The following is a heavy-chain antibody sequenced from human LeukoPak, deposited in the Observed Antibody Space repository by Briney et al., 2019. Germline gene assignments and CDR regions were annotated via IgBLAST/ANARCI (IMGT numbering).Heavy chain of an antibody. Sequence: GASVKVSCKASGYTFTTYAMNWVRQAPGQGLEWMGWINTNTGNPTYAQGFTGRFVFSLDTSVSTAYLQINNLKAEDTAVYYCAREVVVDRFDPWGQGTLVTVSS. CDR3: AREVVVDRFDP. J-gene: IGHJ5*02. CDR1: GYTFTTYA. V-gene: IGHV7-4-1*02. CDR2: INTNTGNP. D-gene: IGHD2-15*01.